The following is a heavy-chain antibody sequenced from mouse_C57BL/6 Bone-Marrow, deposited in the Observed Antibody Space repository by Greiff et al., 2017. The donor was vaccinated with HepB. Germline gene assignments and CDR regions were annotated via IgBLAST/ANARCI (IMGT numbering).Heavy chain of an antibody. V-gene: IGHV1-74*01. D-gene: IGHD1-1*01. CDR1: GYTFTSYW. Sequence: QVQLQQPGAELVKPGASVKVSCKASGYTFTSYWMHWVKQRPGQGLEWLGRIHPSDSDTNYNQKFKGKATLTVNKSSSTAYMELRSLTSEDSAVYYCARITTVVATDWYFDVWGTGTTVTVSS. J-gene: IGHJ1*03. CDR3: ARITTVVATDWYFDV. CDR2: IHPSDSDT.